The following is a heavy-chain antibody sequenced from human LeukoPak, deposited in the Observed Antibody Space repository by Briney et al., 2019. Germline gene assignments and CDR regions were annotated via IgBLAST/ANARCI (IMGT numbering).Heavy chain of an antibody. CDR1: GYTFIMYD. D-gene: IGHD5-18*01. CDR3: VRGGFSSGYGY. V-gene: IGHV1-18*01. CDR2: ISTSSGKT. Sequence: ASVKVSCRASGYTFIMYDISWVRQAPGQGLKWMGWISTSSGKTNYAQKARDRVTMTTDTSTTTAYMELKSLRSDDTAVYYCVRGGFSSGYGYWGQGTLVTVSS. J-gene: IGHJ4*02.